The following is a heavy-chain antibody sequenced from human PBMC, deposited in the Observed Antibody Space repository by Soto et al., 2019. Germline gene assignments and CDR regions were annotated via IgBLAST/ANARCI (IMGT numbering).Heavy chain of an antibody. J-gene: IGHJ4*02. V-gene: IGHV1-69*13. Sequence: GASVKVSCKASGGTFSSYAISWVRQAPGQGLEWMGGIIPIFGTANYAQKFQGRVTITADESTSTAYMELSSLRSEDTAVYYCARSRHRYDSSGYYPFGFDYWGQGTLVTVSS. CDR2: IIPIFGTA. CDR1: GGTFSSYA. D-gene: IGHD3-22*01. CDR3: ARSRHRYDSSGYYPFGFDY.